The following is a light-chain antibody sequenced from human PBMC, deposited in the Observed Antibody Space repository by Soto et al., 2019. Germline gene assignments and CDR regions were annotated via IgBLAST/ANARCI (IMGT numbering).Light chain of an antibody. V-gene: IGKV1-33*01. J-gene: IGKJ2*01. CDR2: DAS. Sequence: DIQMTQSPSSLSASVGDIVTITCQASQDISKYLNWYQLQPGKAPRLLIYDASNVDAGVPSRFSGSGSGTDFTLTISSLQPEDIATYFCQQFDTLPPAFGQGTKREIK. CDR1: QDISKY. CDR3: QQFDTLPPA.